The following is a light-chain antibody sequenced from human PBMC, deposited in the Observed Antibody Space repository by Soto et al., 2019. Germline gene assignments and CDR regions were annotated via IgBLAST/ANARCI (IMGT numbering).Light chain of an antibody. J-gene: IGKJ4*01. CDR3: QQPYT. CDR2: AVS. V-gene: IGKV1-9*01. CDR1: QGMSSY. Sequence: DIQLTQSPPFLSASVGDRVTVSCRASQGMSSYLAWYQQKPGKAPKLLIYAVSTIQSGVPSRFSGSGSGTEFTLTNSSLQPEDFATYFCQQPYTFGGGTKVEVE.